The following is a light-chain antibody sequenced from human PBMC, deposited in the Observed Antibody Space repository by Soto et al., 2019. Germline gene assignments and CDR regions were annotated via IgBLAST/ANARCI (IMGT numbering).Light chain of an antibody. V-gene: IGKV1-8*01. J-gene: IGKJ4*01. CDR2: AAS. Sequence: AIRMTQSPSSFSASTGDRVTITCRASQGIISYVAWYQQKPGKAPKLLIYAASTLQSGVPSRFSGSGSGTDFTLTISCLQSEDFATYYCQQYYSYPLTFGGGTKVEIK. CDR3: QQYYSYPLT. CDR1: QGIISY.